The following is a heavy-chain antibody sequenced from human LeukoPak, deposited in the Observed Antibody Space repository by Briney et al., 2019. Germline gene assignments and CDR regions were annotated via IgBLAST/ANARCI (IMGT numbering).Heavy chain of an antibody. CDR2: IYYSGST. CDR1: GGSVSSGSCY. J-gene: IGHJ5*02. D-gene: IGHD3-10*01. Sequence: SETLSLTCTVSGGSVSSGSCYWSWIRQPPGKGLEWIGYIYYSGSTNYNPSLKSRVTISVDTSKNQFSLKLSSVTAADTAVYYCATSVSYGSGVTNWFDPWGQGTLVTVSS. V-gene: IGHV4-61*01. CDR3: ATSVSYGSGVTNWFDP.